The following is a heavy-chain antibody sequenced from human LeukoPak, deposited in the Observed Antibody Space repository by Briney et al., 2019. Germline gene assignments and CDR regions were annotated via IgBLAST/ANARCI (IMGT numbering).Heavy chain of an antibody. CDR2: ISYDGSNK. D-gene: IGHD5-24*01. CDR3: ARDGRDGYNGRRFGFDY. V-gene: IGHV3-30-3*01. Sequence: RSSRLSCAASGFTFSSYAMHWVRQAPGKGLEWVAVISYDGSNKYYADSVKGRFTISRDNSKNTLYLQMNSLRAEDTAVYYCARDGRDGYNGRRFGFDYWGQGTLVTVSS. CDR1: GFTFSSYA. J-gene: IGHJ4*02.